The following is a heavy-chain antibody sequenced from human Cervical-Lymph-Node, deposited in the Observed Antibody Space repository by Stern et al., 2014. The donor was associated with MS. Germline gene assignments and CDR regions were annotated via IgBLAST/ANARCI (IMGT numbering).Heavy chain of an antibody. CDR3: ARAYCGSTACPNWFDP. J-gene: IGHJ5*02. D-gene: IGHD2-2*01. CDR2: IIPLFGTT. Sequence: QMQLVQSGAEVKKPGSSVKVSCKASGGTFSSYAITWVRQAPGQGLEWMGGIIPLFGTTNYAQRFQGRVTITADESTSTAYMELSSLRSEDTAVYYCARAYCGSTACPNWFDPWGQGTLVTVSS. CDR1: GGTFSSYA. V-gene: IGHV1-69*01.